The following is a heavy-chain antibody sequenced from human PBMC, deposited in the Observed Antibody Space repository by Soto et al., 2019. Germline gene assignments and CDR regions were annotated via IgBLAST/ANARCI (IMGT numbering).Heavy chain of an antibody. J-gene: IGHJ4*02. Sequence: GGSLRLSCAASGFTFSSYGMHWVRQAPGKGLEWVAVISYDGSNKYYADSVKGRFTISRDNSKNTLYLQMNSLRAEDTAVYYCAKDTGITIFGVVIILGYFDYWGQGTLVTVSS. D-gene: IGHD3-3*01. CDR1: GFTFSSYG. V-gene: IGHV3-30*18. CDR2: ISYDGSNK. CDR3: AKDTGITIFGVVIILGYFDY.